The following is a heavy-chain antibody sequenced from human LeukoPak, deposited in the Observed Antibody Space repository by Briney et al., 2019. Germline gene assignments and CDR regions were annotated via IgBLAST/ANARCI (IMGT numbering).Heavy chain of an antibody. CDR3: ARAKLKIVGATTGDY. J-gene: IGHJ4*02. V-gene: IGHV3-20*04. CDR1: GFTFDDYG. CDR2: INWNGGST. D-gene: IGHD1-26*01. Sequence: GGSLRLSCAASGFTFDDYGMSWVRQAPGKGLEWVSGINWNGGSTGYADSVKGRFTISRDNAKNSLYLQMNSLRAEDTASYYCARAKLKIVGATTGDYWGQGTLVTVSS.